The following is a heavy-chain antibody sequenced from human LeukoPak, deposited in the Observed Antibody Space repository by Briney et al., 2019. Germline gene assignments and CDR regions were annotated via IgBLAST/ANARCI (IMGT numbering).Heavy chain of an antibody. D-gene: IGHD3-9*01. CDR2: IYYSGST. CDR1: GGSISSYY. J-gene: IGHJ6*03. CDR3: ACFDWYSTPAYMDV. Sequence: PSETLSLTXTVSGGSISSYYWSWIRQPPGKGLEWIGYIYYSGSTNYNPSLKSRGTISVDTSKNQFSLKLSSVTAADTAVYYCACFDWYSTPAYMDVWGKGTTVTVSS. V-gene: IGHV4-59*01.